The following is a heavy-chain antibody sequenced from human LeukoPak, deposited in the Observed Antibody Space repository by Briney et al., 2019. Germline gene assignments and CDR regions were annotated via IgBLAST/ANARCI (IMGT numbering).Heavy chain of an antibody. D-gene: IGHD2-8*01. CDR3: AKDDVYLAESDY. CDR1: GFTFSSYS. CDR2: ISSSSSYI. Sequence: GGSLRLSCAASGFTFSSYSMNWVRQAPGKGLEWVSSISSSSSYIYYADSVKGRFTISRDNSKNTLYLQMNSLRAEDTAVYYCAKDDVYLAESDYWGQGTLVTVSS. J-gene: IGHJ4*02. V-gene: IGHV3-21*04.